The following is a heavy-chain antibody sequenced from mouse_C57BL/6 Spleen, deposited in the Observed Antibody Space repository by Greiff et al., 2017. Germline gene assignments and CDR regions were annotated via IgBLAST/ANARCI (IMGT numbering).Heavy chain of an antibody. J-gene: IGHJ3*01. CDR3: ANNYDEVPWFAY. Sequence: VHLQQSGAELVKPGASVKISCKASGYAFSSYWMNWVKQRPGKGLEWIGQIYPGDGDTNYNGKFKGKATLTADKSSSTAYMQLSSLTSEDSAVYFCANNYDEVPWFAYWGQGTLVTVSA. D-gene: IGHD1-3*01. CDR1: GYAFSSYW. V-gene: IGHV1-80*01. CDR2: IYPGDGDT.